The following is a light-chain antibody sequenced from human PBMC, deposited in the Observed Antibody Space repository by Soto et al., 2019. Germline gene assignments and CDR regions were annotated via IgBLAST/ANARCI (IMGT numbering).Light chain of an antibody. CDR3: QQYKEWFSIR. Sequence: EIVMTQSPATLSASPGERVTLSCRASQSISTNSAWYQQKPGQAPRLLIYGASTRVTGIPARFSGSGSGTDFPLTISSLQSEDSGVYYCQQYKEWFSIRFGQGTRLEI. CDR2: GAS. V-gene: IGKV3-15*01. J-gene: IGKJ5*01. CDR1: QSISTN.